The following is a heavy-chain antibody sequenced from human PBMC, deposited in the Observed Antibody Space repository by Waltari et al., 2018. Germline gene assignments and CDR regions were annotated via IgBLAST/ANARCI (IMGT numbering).Heavy chain of an antibody. V-gene: IGHV4-39*01. CDR1: GGSISSSSYY. CDR2: IYYSGST. D-gene: IGHD3-10*01. Sequence: QLQLQESGPGLVKPSETLSLTCTVSGGSISSSSYYWGWIRQPPGNGLEWIGSIYYSGSTYYNPSLKSRVTISVDTSKNQFSLKLSSVTAADTAVYYCARRYGSGSYHPAFDIWGQGTMVTVSS. CDR3: ARRYGSGSYHPAFDI. J-gene: IGHJ3*02.